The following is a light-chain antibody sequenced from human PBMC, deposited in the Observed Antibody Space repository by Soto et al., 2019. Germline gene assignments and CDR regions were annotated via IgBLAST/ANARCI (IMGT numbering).Light chain of an antibody. Sequence: DIQMTQSPSSLSASVGDRVTITCRASQSISSYLNWYQQKPGKAPKLLIYAASSLQSGVPSRFSGSGSGTEFTLTISSLQPEDFATYYCQQRYYTPRTFGQGTKLEIK. CDR2: AAS. J-gene: IGKJ2*01. CDR1: QSISSY. CDR3: QQRYYTPRT. V-gene: IGKV1-39*01.